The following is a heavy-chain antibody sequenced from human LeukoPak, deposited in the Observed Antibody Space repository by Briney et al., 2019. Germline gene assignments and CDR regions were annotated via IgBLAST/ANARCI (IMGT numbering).Heavy chain of an antibody. J-gene: IGHJ4*02. CDR2: ISYDGSKR. Sequence: GGPLRLSCAASGFPFSSSGIHGVRQAPGKGLEWVACISYDGSKRYYADSVKGRFTISRDNAKNTLYLQMNSLRAEATAVYYCAKETRGSYSDYWGQGTLVTVSS. CDR3: AKETRGSYSDY. CDR1: GFPFSSSG. V-gene: IGHV3-30*02. D-gene: IGHD5-12*01.